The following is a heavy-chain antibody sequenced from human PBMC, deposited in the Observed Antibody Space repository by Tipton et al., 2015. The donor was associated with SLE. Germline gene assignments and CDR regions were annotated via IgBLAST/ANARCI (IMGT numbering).Heavy chain of an antibody. CDR1: GFTFTSYG. CDR2: ISAYNGNT. J-gene: IGHJ3*02. Sequence: QSGAEVKKPGASVKVSCKASGFTFTSYGISWVRQAPGQGLEWMGWISAYNGNTDYAQKLQGRVTMTTDTSTSTAYMELRSLRSEDTAVYYCATYSSSWPDAFDIWGQGTMVTVSS. CDR3: ATYSSSWPDAFDI. V-gene: IGHV1-18*01. D-gene: IGHD6-13*01.